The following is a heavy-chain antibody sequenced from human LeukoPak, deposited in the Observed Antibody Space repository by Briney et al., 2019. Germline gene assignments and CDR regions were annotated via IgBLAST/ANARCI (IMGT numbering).Heavy chain of an antibody. V-gene: IGHV3-33*01. CDR3: ARDQAAAGPFDY. CDR2: IWYDGSNK. CDR1: GFTFSSYG. D-gene: IGHD6-13*01. J-gene: IGHJ4*02. Sequence: GRSLRLSCAASGFTFSSYGMHWVRQAPGKGLEWVAVIWYDGSNKYYADSVKGRFTISRDNSKNTLYLQMNCLRAEDTAVYYCARDQAAAGPFDYWGQGTLVTVSS.